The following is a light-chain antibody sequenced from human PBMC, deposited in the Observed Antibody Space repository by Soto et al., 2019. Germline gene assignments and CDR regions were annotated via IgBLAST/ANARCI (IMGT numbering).Light chain of an antibody. Sequence: QSVLTQPPSVSGAPGQRVTISCTGSSSNIGAGSDVHWYQQLPGTAPKLLIYDNSNRPSGVPDRFSGSKSGTSASLAITGLQAEDEADYYCQSYDSSLSGSVFGGATQLTVL. J-gene: IGLJ2*01. CDR2: DNS. CDR1: SSNIGAGSD. V-gene: IGLV1-40*01. CDR3: QSYDSSLSGSV.